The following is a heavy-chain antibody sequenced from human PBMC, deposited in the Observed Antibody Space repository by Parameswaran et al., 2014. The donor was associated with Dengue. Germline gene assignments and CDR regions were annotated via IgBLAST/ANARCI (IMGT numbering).Heavy chain of an antibody. CDR2: IYSGGST. V-gene: IGHV3-53*01. D-gene: IGHD2-21*01. CDR3: ARGLGILWWGGWFDP. J-gene: IGHJ5*02. Sequence: VRQMPGKGLEWVSVIYSGGSTYYADSVKGRFTISRDNSKNTLYLQMNSLRAEDTAVYYCARGLGILWWGGWFDPWGQGTLGHRSPQ.